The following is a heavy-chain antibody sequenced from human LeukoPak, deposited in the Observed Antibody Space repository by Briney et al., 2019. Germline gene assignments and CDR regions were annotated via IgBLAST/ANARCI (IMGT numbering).Heavy chain of an antibody. CDR2: ISSSGDNT. D-gene: IGHD5-12*01. CDR3: VREERGLAIDY. CDR1: GFIFRNYA. Sequence: GGSLRLTCAASGFIFRNYATHWVRQAPGKGLEYVSAISSSGDNTYYGDSVKGRFIISRDNSKNTLSLQMSSLRVEDTAVYYCVREERGLAIDYWGQGTLVTVSS. V-gene: IGHV3-64*02. J-gene: IGHJ4*02.